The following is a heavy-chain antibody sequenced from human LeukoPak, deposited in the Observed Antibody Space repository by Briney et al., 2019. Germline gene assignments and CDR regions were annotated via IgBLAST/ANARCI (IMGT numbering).Heavy chain of an antibody. D-gene: IGHD1-14*01. CDR3: ARRATGNWFDP. J-gene: IGHJ5*02. Sequence: RESLKISCKGSGYSFTTYWIGWVRQMPGKGLEWMGIIYPGDSDTRYSPSFQGQVTISADKSITTAYLQWSSLKASDTAMYYCARRATGNWFDPWGQGTLVTVSS. V-gene: IGHV5-51*01. CDR2: IYPGDSDT. CDR1: GYSFTTYW.